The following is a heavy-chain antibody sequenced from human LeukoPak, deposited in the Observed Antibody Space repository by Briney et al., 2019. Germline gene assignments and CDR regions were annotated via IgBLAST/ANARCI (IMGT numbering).Heavy chain of an antibody. V-gene: IGHV4-59*08. Sequence: SETLSLTCAVSGVSISPYYWAWIRQPPGKGLEWIGYIYYSGSTNYNPSLKSRVTISVDTSKNQFSLKLSSVTAADTAVYYCARLWSGSYVDYWGQGTLVTVSS. D-gene: IGHD3-3*01. CDR1: GVSISPYY. CDR2: IYYSGST. J-gene: IGHJ4*02. CDR3: ARLWSGSYVDY.